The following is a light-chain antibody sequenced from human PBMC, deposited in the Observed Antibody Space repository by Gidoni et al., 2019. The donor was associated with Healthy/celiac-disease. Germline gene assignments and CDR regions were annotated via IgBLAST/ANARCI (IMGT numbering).Light chain of an antibody. J-gene: IGLJ2*01. CDR1: SSNIGKNY. V-gene: IGLV1-51*01. CDR2: DNN. CDR3: GTWDSSLSAVV. Sequence: QSVLTPPPSVSAAPGQKVTISCSVSSSNIGKNYVSWYQQLPGTAPKLLIYDNNTRTSGIPDRFSGSKSGTSATLGITGLKTGDEADYYCGTWDSSLSAVVFGGGTKLTVL.